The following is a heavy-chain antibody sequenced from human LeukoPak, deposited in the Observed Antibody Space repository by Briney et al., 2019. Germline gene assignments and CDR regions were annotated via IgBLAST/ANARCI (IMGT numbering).Heavy chain of an antibody. CDR2: INHSGGT. CDR3: ASFYCSGGSCYGYGAFDI. Sequence: SETLSLTCAVYGGSFSGYYWSWIRQPPGKGLEWIGEINHSGGTNYNPSLKSRVTIPVDTSKNQFSLKLSSVTAADTAVYYCASFYCSGGSCYGYGAFDIWGQGTMVTVSS. D-gene: IGHD2-15*01. CDR1: GGSFSGYY. J-gene: IGHJ3*02. V-gene: IGHV4-34*01.